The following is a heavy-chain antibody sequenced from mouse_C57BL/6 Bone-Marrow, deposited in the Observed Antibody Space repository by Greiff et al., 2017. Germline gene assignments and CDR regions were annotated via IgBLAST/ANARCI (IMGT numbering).Heavy chain of an antibody. D-gene: IGHD1-1*01. Sequence: QVQLQQPGAELVKPGASVTLSCKASGYTFTSYWMHWVKQRPGRGLEWIGRIDPNRGGTKYHEKFKSKATLTVDKPSSTAYMQLSSLTSEDSAVYYCARSYYGSSPWFAYWGQGTLVTVSA. CDR3: ARSYYGSSPWFAY. J-gene: IGHJ3*01. CDR2: IDPNRGGT. V-gene: IGHV1-72*01. CDR1: GYTFTSYW.